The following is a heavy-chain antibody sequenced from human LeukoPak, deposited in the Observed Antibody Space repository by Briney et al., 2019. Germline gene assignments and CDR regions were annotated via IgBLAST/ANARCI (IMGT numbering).Heavy chain of an antibody. CDR3: ARVRYSYEGFDAFDI. D-gene: IGHD5-18*01. V-gene: IGHV3-7*05. CDR2: IKQDGSEK. J-gene: IGHJ3*02. CDR1: GFTFSSYW. Sequence: GGSLRLSCAASGFTFSSYWMGWVRRAPGKRPDWVATIKQDGSEKYYVDSVKGRFTISRDNAKNSMYLQMYSLRAEDTAVYYCARVRYSYEGFDAFDIWGQGTMVTVSS.